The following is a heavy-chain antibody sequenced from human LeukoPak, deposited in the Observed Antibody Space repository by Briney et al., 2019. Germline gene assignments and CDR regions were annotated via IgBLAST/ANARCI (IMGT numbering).Heavy chain of an antibody. J-gene: IGHJ4*02. CDR3: ARRRDGYNLDY. CDR1: GYRFTSYW. D-gene: IGHD5-24*01. CDR2: IYPGDSDT. Sequence: GAALKISCKGSGYRFTSYWIGGVRQMPGKGLEWMGIIYPGDSDTRYSPSFQGQVTISADKTSSTAYLQWSSLKASDTAMYYCARRRDGYNLDYWGQGTLVTVSS. V-gene: IGHV5-51*01.